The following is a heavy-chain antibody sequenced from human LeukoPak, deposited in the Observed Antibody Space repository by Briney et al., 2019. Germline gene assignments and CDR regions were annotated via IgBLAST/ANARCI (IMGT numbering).Heavy chain of an antibody. J-gene: IGHJ4*02. V-gene: IGHV3-11*04. CDR2: ISTSGSTI. Sequence: GGSLRLSCAASGFTFSDYHMSWIRQAPGKGLEWVSYISTSGSTIYNADSVEGRFTISRDNAKNSLYLQMNSLRAEDTAVYYCARDPTYYLRYGYFDSWGQGTLVIVSS. CDR3: ARDPTYYLRYGYFDS. CDR1: GFTFSDYH. D-gene: IGHD1-26*01.